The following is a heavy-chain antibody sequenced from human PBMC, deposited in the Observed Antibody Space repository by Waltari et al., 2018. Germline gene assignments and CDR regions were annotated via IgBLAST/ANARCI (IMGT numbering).Heavy chain of an antibody. CDR1: GFSFSSYG. V-gene: IGHV3-33*01. CDR2: IMNDGSNI. CDR3: VGSQYSSGHLYFDY. D-gene: IGHD3-22*01. Sequence: QVQLVESGGGVVQPGRSLRLSCAASGFSFSSYGMHWVRQAPGKGLGWAAVIMNDGSNISYADSVKGRFTISRDNFKNTLDLQMNSLRVEDTAVYYCVGSQYSSGHLYFDYWGQGTLVTVSS. J-gene: IGHJ4*02.